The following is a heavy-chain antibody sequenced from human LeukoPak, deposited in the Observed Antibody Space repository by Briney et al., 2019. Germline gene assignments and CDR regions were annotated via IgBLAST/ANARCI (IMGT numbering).Heavy chain of an antibody. J-gene: IGHJ4*02. CDR3: AREGRYDFWSGYCFDY. V-gene: IGHV3-21*01. CDR2: ISSSSSYI. D-gene: IGHD3-3*01. CDR1: GFTFSSYS. Sequence: GGSLRLSCAASGFTFSSYSMNWVRQAPGKGLEWVSSISSSSSYIYYADSVKGRFTISRDNAKNSLYLQMNSLRAEDTAVYYCAREGRYDFWSGYCFDYWGQGTLVTVSS.